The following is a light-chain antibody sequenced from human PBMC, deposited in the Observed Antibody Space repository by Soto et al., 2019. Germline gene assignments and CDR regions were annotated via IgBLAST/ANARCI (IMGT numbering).Light chain of an antibody. Sequence: EIVLTQSPATLSLSPGERATLSCRASQSISSYLAWYQQKPDQAPRLLIYDASNRATGIPARFSGSGSGTDFTLTISSLQSEDFAVYYCQQYNNWPPFTFGPGTRVDIK. CDR3: QQYNNWPPFT. CDR2: DAS. J-gene: IGKJ3*01. V-gene: IGKV3-11*01. CDR1: QSISSY.